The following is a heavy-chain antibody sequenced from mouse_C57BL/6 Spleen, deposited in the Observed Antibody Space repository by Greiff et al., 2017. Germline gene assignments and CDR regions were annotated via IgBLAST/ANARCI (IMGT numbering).Heavy chain of an antibody. D-gene: IGHD1-1*01. CDR1: GFNIKDYY. V-gene: IGHV14-2*01. J-gene: IGHJ1*03. CDR3: AYYGSSYWYFDV. CDR2: IDPEDGET. Sequence: VQLQQSGAELVKPGASVKLSCTASGFNIKDYYMHWVKQRTEQGLEWLGRIDPEDGETKSAPKFPGKATITADTSSNTAYLQLRSLTSEYTAVYYWAYYGSSYWYFDVWGTGTTVTVST.